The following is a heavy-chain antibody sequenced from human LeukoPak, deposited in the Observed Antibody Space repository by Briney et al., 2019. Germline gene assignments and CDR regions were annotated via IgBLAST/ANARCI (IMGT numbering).Heavy chain of an antibody. CDR3: PKLLENYGSGSYFDY. CDR1: GFTFNIYA. J-gene: IGHJ4*02. Sequence: PGGSLRLSCAASGFTFNIYAMSWVRQAPGKGLEWVSAISGGGRSTYYADSAKGRFTISRDNSKNTLYLQMNSLRAEDTAVYYCPKLLENYGSGSYFDYWGQGTLVTVSS. CDR2: ISGGGRST. D-gene: IGHD3-10*01. V-gene: IGHV3-23*01.